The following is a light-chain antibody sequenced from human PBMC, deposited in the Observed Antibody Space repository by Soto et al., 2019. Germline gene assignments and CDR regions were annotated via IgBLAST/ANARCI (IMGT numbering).Light chain of an antibody. CDR3: QQYYNWPLT. V-gene: IGKV4-1*01. CDR2: WAS. Sequence: DIVMTQSPDSLAVSLGERATINCKSSQSVLYSSNNKNYLAWYQQKPGQPPKLLIYWASTRESGVPDRFSGSGSGTEFTLTISSLQSEDFAVYYCQQYYNWPLTFGGGTKVDIK. J-gene: IGKJ4*01. CDR1: QSVLYSSNNKNY.